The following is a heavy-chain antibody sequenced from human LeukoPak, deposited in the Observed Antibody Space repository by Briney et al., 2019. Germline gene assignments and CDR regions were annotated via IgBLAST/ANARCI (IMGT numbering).Heavy chain of an antibody. CDR2: IYYSGST. D-gene: IGHD1-26*01. CDR3: ARHTKVGSKPDAFDI. Sequence: PSETLSLTCTVSGGSIRSSSYYWGWIRQPPGKGLEWIGSIYYSGSTYYNPSLKSRVTISVDTSKSEFSLKLSSVTATDTVVYYCARHTKVGSKPDAFDIWGQGTMVTVSS. CDR1: GGSIRSSSYY. J-gene: IGHJ3*02. V-gene: IGHV4-39*01.